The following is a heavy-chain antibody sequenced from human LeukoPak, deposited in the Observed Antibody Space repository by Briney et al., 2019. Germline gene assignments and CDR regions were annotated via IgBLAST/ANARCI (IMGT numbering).Heavy chain of an antibody. CDR2: IGAYNGNT. Sequence: ASVKVSCKASGYTFTSYGISWVRQAPGQGLEWMGWIGAYNGNTNYAQKLQGRVTMTTDTSTSTAYMELSRLRSDDTAVYYCAREWQQLVNDYWGQGTLVTVSS. J-gene: IGHJ4*02. CDR3: AREWQQLVNDY. D-gene: IGHD6-13*01. CDR1: GYTFTSYG. V-gene: IGHV1-18*01.